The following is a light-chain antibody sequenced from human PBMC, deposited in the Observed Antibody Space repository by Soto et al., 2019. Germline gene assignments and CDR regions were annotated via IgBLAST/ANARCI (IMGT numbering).Light chain of an antibody. CDR1: QSIGSW. J-gene: IGKJ1*01. CDR3: QQYDSNRWT. CDR2: DAS. V-gene: IGKV1-5*01. Sequence: DIHMTQSPSTLSASVGDRVTITCRASQSIGSWLAWYQQKPGQAPNLLIYDASTLESGVPSRFSGGVSGTEFTLTISSLQPDDFAAYFCQQYDSNRWTFGQGTKVDIK.